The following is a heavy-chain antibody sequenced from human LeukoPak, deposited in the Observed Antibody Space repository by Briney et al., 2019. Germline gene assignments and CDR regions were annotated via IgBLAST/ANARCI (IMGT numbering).Heavy chain of an antibody. CDR2: IYNSGST. Sequence: ASETLSLTCTVSGGSISSYYWSWIRQPPGKGLEWIGYIYNSGSTNHNPSLRSRVTISVDTSKNQFSLKLSSVTAADTAVCYCAKSWRPRRWPDSFDPWGQGTLVTVSS. J-gene: IGHJ5*02. D-gene: IGHD5-24*01. V-gene: IGHV4-59*01. CDR3: AKSWRPRRWPDSFDP. CDR1: GGSISSYY.